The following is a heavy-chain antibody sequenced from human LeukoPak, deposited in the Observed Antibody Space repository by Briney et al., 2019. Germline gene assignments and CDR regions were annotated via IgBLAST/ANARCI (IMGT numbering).Heavy chain of an antibody. V-gene: IGHV3-48*01. Sequence: GGSLRLSCTASGFTFRSYSMNWVRQAPRKGLEWVSYISTSSSTIYNADSVKGRFTISRDDAKNSLYLQMNSLRVEDTAVYYCARDPPSGGFDSWGQGTLVTVSS. CDR1: GFTFRSYS. CDR2: ISTSSSTI. CDR3: ARDPPSGGFDS. J-gene: IGHJ4*02. D-gene: IGHD3-16*01.